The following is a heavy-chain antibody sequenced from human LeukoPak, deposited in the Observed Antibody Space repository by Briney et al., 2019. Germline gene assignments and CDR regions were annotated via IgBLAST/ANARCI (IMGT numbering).Heavy chain of an antibody. V-gene: IGHV3-21*01. D-gene: IGHD3-9*01. CDR2: ISSSSYI. CDR3: ARDYDILTGYYYYGMDV. Sequence: GGSLRLSCAASGFTFSSYSMNWVRQAPGKGLEWVSSISSSSYIYYADSVKGRFTISRDNAKNSPYLQMNSLRAEDTAVYYCARDYDILTGYYYYGMDVWGQGTTVTVSS. CDR1: GFTFSSYS. J-gene: IGHJ6*02.